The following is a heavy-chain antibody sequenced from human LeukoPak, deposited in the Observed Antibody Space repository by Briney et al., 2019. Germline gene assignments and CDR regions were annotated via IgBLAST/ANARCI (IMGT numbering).Heavy chain of an antibody. Sequence: GGSLRLSCAASGFTFSSYAMSWVRQAPGKGLDWVSAISGSGGSTYYADSVKGRFTISRDNSKNTLYLQMNSLRAEDTAVYYCAKDTPYYYDSSGYRGGWGQGTLVTVSS. CDR1: GFTFSSYA. V-gene: IGHV3-23*01. CDR2: ISGSGGST. J-gene: IGHJ4*02. D-gene: IGHD3-22*01. CDR3: AKDTPYYYDSSGYRGG.